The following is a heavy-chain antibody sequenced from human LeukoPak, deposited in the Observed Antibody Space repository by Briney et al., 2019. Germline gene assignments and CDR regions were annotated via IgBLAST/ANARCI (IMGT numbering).Heavy chain of an antibody. J-gene: IGHJ4*02. CDR3: ARDLGDYFDY. CDR2: ISASGDST. D-gene: IGHD4-17*01. Sequence: GGSLRLSCVASGFTFSSYAMSWVRQAPGKGLEWVSAISASGDSTYYADSVKGRFTISRDNSKNTLYLQMNSLRAEDTAMYYCARDLGDYFDYWGQGTLVTVSS. V-gene: IGHV3-23*01. CDR1: GFTFSSYA.